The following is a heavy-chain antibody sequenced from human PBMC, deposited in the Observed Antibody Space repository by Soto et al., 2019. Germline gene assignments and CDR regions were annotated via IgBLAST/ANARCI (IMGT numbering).Heavy chain of an antibody. D-gene: IGHD3-10*01. CDR3: ARAGTMVRGVNSGGMDV. CDR1: GGSISSGGYY. V-gene: IGHV4-31*03. J-gene: IGHJ6*02. Sequence: SETLSLTCTVSGGSISSGGYYWSWIRQHPGKGLEWIGYIYYSGSTYYNPSLKSRVTISVDTSKNQFSLKLSSVTAADTAVYYCARAGTMVRGVNSGGMDVWGQGTTVTVSS. CDR2: IYYSGST.